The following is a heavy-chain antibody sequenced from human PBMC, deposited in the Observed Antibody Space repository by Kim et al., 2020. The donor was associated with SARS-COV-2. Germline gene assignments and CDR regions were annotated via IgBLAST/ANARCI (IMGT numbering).Heavy chain of an antibody. CDR1: GGSISSYY. CDR3: ARLYNWNRLFFDY. V-gene: IGHV4-59*01. Sequence: SETLSLTCTVSGGSISSYYWSWIRQPPGKGLEWIGYIYYSGSTNYNPSLKSRVTISVDTSKNQFSLKLSSVTAADTAVYYCARLYNWNRLFFDYWGQGTLVTVSS. D-gene: IGHD1-20*01. J-gene: IGHJ4*02. CDR2: IYYSGST.